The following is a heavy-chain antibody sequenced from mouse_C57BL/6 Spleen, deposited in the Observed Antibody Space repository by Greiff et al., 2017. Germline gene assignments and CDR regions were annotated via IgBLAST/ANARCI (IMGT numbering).Heavy chain of an antibody. Sequence: QVQLQQPGAELVMPGASVKLSCKASGYTFTSSWMHWVKQRPGQGLEWIGEIDPSVSYTDYNQKFKGKSTSTVDKSSSTAYMQLSSLTSEDSAVYYCARYDGYYAMDYWGQGTSVTVSS. V-gene: IGHV1-69*01. CDR1: GYTFTSSW. J-gene: IGHJ4*01. CDR3: ARYDGYYAMDY. D-gene: IGHD2-3*01. CDR2: IDPSVSYT.